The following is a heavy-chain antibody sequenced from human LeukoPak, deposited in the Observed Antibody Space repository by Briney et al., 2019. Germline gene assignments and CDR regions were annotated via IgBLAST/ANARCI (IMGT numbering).Heavy chain of an antibody. V-gene: IGHV3-30*19. CDR1: GFTFSSYG. D-gene: IGHD5-12*01. J-gene: IGHJ4*02. Sequence: PGRSLRLSCAASGFTFSSYGMHWVRQAPGKGLEWVAIISYDGTNKYYLDSVKGRFTISRDNSKNTLYLQMDRLRAEDTAVYYCTRGTVPGLATTYGTYFDSWGQGTLVTVSS. CDR2: ISYDGTNK. CDR3: TRGTVPGLATTYGTYFDS.